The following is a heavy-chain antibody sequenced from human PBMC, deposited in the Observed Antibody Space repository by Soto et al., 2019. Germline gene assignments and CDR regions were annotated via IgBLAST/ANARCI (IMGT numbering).Heavy chain of an antibody. J-gene: IGHJ6*02. CDR2: IIPIFGTA. D-gene: IGHD3-22*01. Sequence: SVKVSCKASGGTFSSYAISWVRQAPGQGLEWMGGIIPIFGTANYAQKFQGRVTITADESTSTAYMELSSLRSEDTAVYYCASSLTYYYDSSGYPRAYYYYGMDVWGQGTTVTVSS. CDR3: ASSLTYYYDSSGYPRAYYYYGMDV. V-gene: IGHV1-69*13. CDR1: GGTFSSYA.